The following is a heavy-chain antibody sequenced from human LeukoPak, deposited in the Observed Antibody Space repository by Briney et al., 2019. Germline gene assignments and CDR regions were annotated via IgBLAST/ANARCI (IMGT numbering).Heavy chain of an antibody. D-gene: IGHD1-26*01. J-gene: IGHJ6*02. CDR1: GYTFTSYD. CDR2: MYPNSGNT. CDR3: ARGGSGSYYYYYGMDV. Sequence: ASVKVSCKASGYTFTSYDINWVRQATGQGLEWMGWMYPNSGNTGYAQKFQGRVTMTRNTSISTAYMELSSLRSEDTAVYYCARGGSGSYYYYYGMDVWGQGTTVTVSS. V-gene: IGHV1-8*01.